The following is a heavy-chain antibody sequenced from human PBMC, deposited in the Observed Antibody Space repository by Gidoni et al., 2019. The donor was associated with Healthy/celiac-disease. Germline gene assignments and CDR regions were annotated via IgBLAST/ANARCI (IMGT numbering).Heavy chain of an antibody. J-gene: IGHJ4*02. V-gene: IGHV4-39*01. CDR2: IYYSGST. Sequence: QLQLQESGPGLVTPSETLSLTCTVSGGSISSSSYYWGWIRQPPGKGLEWIGSIYYSGSTYYNPSLKSRVTISVDTSKNQFSLKLSSVTAADTAVYYCARTIRDSSSWYYFDYWGQGTLVTVSS. CDR3: ARTIRDSSSWYYFDY. D-gene: IGHD6-13*01. CDR1: GGSISSSSYY.